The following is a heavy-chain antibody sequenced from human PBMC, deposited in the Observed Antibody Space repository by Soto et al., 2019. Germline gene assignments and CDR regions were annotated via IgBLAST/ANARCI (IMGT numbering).Heavy chain of an antibody. V-gene: IGHV3-15*01. D-gene: IGHD2-8*01. Sequence: EVQLVESGGGLVKPGGSLRLSCAASGFTFSNAWMSWVRQAPGKGLEWVGRIKSKTDGGTTDYAAPVKGTFTISRDDSKNTVYLQMNSLKTEDTAVYYCSTQQTNQYYYGMDVWCQGTTVTVSS. CDR2: IKSKTDGGTT. CDR1: GFTFSNAW. CDR3: STQQTNQYYYGMDV. J-gene: IGHJ6*02.